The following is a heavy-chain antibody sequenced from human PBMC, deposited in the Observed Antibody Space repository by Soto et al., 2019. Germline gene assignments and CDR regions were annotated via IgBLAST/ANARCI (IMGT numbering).Heavy chain of an antibody. D-gene: IGHD1-20*01. Sequence: SETLSLTCTVSGGSISSSSYYWGWIRQPPGKGLEWIGSIYYSGSTYYNPSLKSRVTISVDTSKNQFSLKLSSVTAADTAVYYCARRRAITGKTGYFDYWGQGTPVIVFS. J-gene: IGHJ4*02. V-gene: IGHV4-39*01. CDR2: IYYSGST. CDR1: GGSISSSSYY. CDR3: ARRRAITGKTGYFDY.